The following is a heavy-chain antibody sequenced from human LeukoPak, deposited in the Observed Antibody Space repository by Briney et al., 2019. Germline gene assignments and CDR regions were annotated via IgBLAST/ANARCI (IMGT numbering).Heavy chain of an antibody. CDR1: GFSFSMFW. CDR3: ARDLGYSLSGSSDY. V-gene: IGHV3-7*01. D-gene: IGHD3-10*01. CDR2: IKQDGSEK. Sequence: GGSLRLSCASSGFSFSMFWMSWVRQAPGKGREWVANIKQDGSEKYYVDSVKGRFTISRDNAKNSLYLQMKSLRAEDTAVYYCARDLGYSLSGSSDYWGQGTLVTVSS. J-gene: IGHJ4*02.